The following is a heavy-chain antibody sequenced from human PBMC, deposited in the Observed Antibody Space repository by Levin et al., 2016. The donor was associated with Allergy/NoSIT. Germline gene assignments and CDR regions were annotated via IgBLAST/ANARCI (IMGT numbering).Heavy chain of an antibody. Sequence: SETLSLTCAVYGGSFSGYYWSWIRQPPGKGLEWIGEINHSGSTNYNPSLKSRVTISVDTSKNQFSLKLSSVTAADTAVYYCARRGSGVGGWYGYWGQGTLVTVSS. D-gene: IGHD6-19*01. CDR1: GGSFSGYY. CDR2: INHSGST. CDR3: ARRGSGVGGWYGY. V-gene: IGHV4-34*01. J-gene: IGHJ4*02.